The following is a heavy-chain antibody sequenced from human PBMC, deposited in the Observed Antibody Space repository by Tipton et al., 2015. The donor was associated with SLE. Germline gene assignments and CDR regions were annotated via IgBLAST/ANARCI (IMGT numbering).Heavy chain of an antibody. CDR1: GGSISSYY. Sequence: TLSLTCTVSGGSISSYYWSWIRQPPGKGLEWIGYIYYSESTNYNPSLKSRVTMSVDRSNNEFSLRLNSVTAADTAVYYCARGVAGYFMYCYMDVWGKGTTVTISS. J-gene: IGHJ6*03. V-gene: IGHV4-59*12. CDR3: ARGVAGYFMYCYMDV. CDR2: IYYSEST. D-gene: IGHD5-18*01.